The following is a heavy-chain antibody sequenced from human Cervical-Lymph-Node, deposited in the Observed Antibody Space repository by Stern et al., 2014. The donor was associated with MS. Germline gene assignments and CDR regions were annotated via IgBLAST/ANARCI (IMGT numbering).Heavy chain of an antibody. J-gene: IGHJ6*02. CDR2: ISGYNGDT. CDR1: GYTFSSFG. Sequence: QVQLVQSGPEVKKPGASVRVSCKASGYTFSSFGISWVRRAPRQGLEWMGWISGYNGDTKYSQKFQGRVTLTTDTSTATAHLDLTSLKSGDTAIYYCARGPYCSSTSCYTNGYRFYGMDVWGQGTTVTVSS. CDR3: ARGPYCSSTSCYTNGYRFYGMDV. D-gene: IGHD2-2*02. V-gene: IGHV1-18*01.